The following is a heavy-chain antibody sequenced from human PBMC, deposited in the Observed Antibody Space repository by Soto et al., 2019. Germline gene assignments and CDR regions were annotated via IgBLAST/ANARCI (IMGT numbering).Heavy chain of an antibody. CDR2: IYSDGTT. CDR3: GRNWYCSL. Sequence: EVQLVESGGGLVQPGGSLRLSCAASGFTVRSNYMSWVRQAPGKGLEWVSVIYSDGTTYYADSLKGRFTISRDTSKNTLSRKMNTLSAGDSAVYYGGRNWYCSLWGRGTLVAFSS. V-gene: IGHV3-66*01. CDR1: GFTVRSNY. J-gene: IGHJ2*01.